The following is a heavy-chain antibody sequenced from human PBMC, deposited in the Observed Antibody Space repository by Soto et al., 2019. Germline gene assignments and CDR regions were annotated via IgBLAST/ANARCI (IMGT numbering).Heavy chain of an antibody. CDR3: ARGIQYRYGMDV. Sequence: EVQLVESGGTLVQPGGSLRLSCAATGFTFTNYWMHWVRQAPGKGLVWVSRINGDGSNTFYADSVKGRLTISRDNADNTVYLQMNSLRAEDTAVYYCARGIQYRYGMDVWGQGTTVTVSS. V-gene: IGHV3-74*01. J-gene: IGHJ6*02. CDR1: GFTFTNYW. D-gene: IGHD3-16*02. CDR2: INGDGSNT.